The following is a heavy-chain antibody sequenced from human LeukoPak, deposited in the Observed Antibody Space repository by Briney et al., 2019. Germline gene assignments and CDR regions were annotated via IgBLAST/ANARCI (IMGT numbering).Heavy chain of an antibody. CDR3: ARDRTGYIDV. Sequence: AGGSLRLSCAASGFTFSSYEMNWVRQAPGKGLEWVSYISSSGSTIYYADSVKGRFTISRDNAKNSLYLQMNSLRAEDTAVYYCARDRTGYIDVWGKGTTVTVSS. D-gene: IGHD1-1*01. V-gene: IGHV3-48*03. J-gene: IGHJ6*03. CDR1: GFTFSSYE. CDR2: ISSSGSTI.